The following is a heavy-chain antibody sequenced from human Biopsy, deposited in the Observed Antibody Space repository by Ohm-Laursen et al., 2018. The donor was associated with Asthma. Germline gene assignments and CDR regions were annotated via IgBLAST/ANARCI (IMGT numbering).Heavy chain of an antibody. V-gene: IGHV4-39*01. CDR2: ISYGGKT. Sequence: GTLSLTCTVSGGSMTPTSHYWDWIRQAPGKGLEWIGYISYGGKTSYNPSLKNRVTISRDTSKNQFSLRLTSGTAADTAVYFCARRITIFGVVQKDHGMDAWGQGTTGIVSS. J-gene: IGHJ6*02. D-gene: IGHD3-3*01. CDR1: GGSMTPTSHY. CDR3: ARRITIFGVVQKDHGMDA.